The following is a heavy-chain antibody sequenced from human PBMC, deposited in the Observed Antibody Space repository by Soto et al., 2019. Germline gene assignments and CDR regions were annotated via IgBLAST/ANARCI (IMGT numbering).Heavy chain of an antibody. Sequence: EVQLVESGGGLVQPGRSLRLSCAASGFTFDDYAMHWVRQAPGKGLEWVSGISWNSGSIGYADSVKGRFTISRDNAKNSLYLQMNSLGAEDTALYYCAKDKGGVDWPTEWFHYWGQGTLVTVSS. CDR2: ISWNSGSI. D-gene: IGHD3-9*01. V-gene: IGHV3-9*01. J-gene: IGHJ4*02. CDR1: GFTFDDYA. CDR3: AKDKGGVDWPTEWFHY.